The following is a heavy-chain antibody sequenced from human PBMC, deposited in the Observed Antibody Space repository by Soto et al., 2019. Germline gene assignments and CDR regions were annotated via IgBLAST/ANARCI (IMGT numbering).Heavy chain of an antibody. V-gene: IGHV3-74*01. CDR1: GFTFNTYC. D-gene: IGHD1-26*01. J-gene: IGHJ4*02. Sequence: EVQLLESGGGVVQPGGSLRLSCTASGFTFNTYCMPWVRQAPGKGLVWVSSIYFDGINTNYADSVKGRLTVSRDNAKNTENLHVNTLRDEDTAVYYCAGGGAMGVDFWGQGTLVTVSS. CDR3: AGGGAMGVDF. CDR2: IYFDGINT.